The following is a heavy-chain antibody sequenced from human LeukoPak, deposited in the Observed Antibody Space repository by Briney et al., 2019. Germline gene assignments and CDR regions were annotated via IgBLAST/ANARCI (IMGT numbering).Heavy chain of an antibody. D-gene: IGHD6-19*01. V-gene: IGHV3-23*01. CDR3: AKGLTYNSGSRGYFDY. Sequence: PGGSLRLSCAASGFTFSSYAMSWVRQAPGKGLEWVSAISNSGGSTYYADSVKGRFAISRDNPKNTLYLQVNSLRAEDTAVYYCAKGLTYNSGSRGYFDYWGQGTLVTVSS. CDR1: GFTFSSYA. CDR2: ISNSGGST. J-gene: IGHJ4*02.